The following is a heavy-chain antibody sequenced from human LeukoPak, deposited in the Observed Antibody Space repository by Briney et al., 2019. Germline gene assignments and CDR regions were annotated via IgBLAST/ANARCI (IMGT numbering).Heavy chain of an antibody. CDR1: GYTFTTYY. CDR2: INPSGGST. Sequence: GASVKVSCKASGYTFTTYYMHWVRQAPGQGLEWMGIINPSGGSTSYAQKFQGRVTFTRDTSISTAYMAMSRLRSDDTAVFYCARGSCYHDWLSPLDSWGQGTLVTVSS. J-gene: IGHJ4*02. CDR3: ARGSCYHDWLSPLDS. V-gene: IGHV1-46*01. D-gene: IGHD3-9*01.